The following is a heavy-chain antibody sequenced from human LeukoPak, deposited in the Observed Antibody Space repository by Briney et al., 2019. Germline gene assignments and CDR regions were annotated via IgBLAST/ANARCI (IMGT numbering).Heavy chain of an antibody. V-gene: IGHV4-39*07. J-gene: IGHJ4*02. CDR3: ARSIAVAGTRLNFDY. CDR1: GGSISSSSYY. D-gene: IGHD6-19*01. CDR2: IYYSGST. Sequence: SETLSLTCTVAGGSISSSSYYWGGIRQPPGKGLEWIGSIYYSGSTYYNPSLKSRATISVDTSKNQFSLKLSSVTAADTAVYYCARSIAVAGTRLNFDYWGQGTLVTVSS.